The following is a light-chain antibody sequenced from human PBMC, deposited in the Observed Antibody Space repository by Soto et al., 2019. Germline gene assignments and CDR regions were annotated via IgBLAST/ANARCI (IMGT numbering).Light chain of an antibody. J-gene: IGLJ1*01. Sequence: QSALTQPPSASGSPGQSVTISCTGNSSDVGGYNYVSWYQQHPGKAPKLMIYEVSKRPSGVPDRFSGSKSDNTASLTVSGLQAEDEADYYCSSYAAGSNFVFGTGTKLTVL. CDR2: EVS. V-gene: IGLV2-8*01. CDR1: SSDVGGYNY. CDR3: SSYAAGSNFV.